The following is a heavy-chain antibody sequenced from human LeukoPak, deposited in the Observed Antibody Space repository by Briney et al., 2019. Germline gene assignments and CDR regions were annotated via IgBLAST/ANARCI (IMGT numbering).Heavy chain of an antibody. D-gene: IGHD4-17*01. J-gene: IGHJ4*02. Sequence: ASVKVSCKASGYTFTDCSINWVRQAPGQGLEWMGSINPNSGGTNYAQEFQGRVTMTRDTSTSAAYMEMSSLRSDDTAVYYCARDGPLTTDFDYWGQGTLVTVSS. CDR1: GYTFTDCS. CDR3: ARDGPLTTDFDY. CDR2: INPNSGGT. V-gene: IGHV1-2*02.